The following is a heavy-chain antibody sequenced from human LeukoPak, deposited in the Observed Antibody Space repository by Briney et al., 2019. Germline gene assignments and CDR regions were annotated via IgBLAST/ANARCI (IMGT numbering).Heavy chain of an antibody. J-gene: IGHJ5*02. CDR3: ARRIAVAAKGPNWFDP. D-gene: IGHD6-19*01. CDR1: GYSFTSYW. V-gene: IGHV5-51*01. Sequence: AESLKISCKGSGYSFTSYWIGWVRQMPGKGLEWMGIIYPGDSDTRYSPSFQGQVTISADKSISTAYLQWSSLKASDTAMYYCARRIAVAAKGPNWFDPWGQGTLVTVSS. CDR2: IYPGDSDT.